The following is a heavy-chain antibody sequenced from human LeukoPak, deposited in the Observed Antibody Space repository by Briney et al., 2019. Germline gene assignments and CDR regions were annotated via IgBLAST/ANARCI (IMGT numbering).Heavy chain of an antibody. CDR3: ARDVSLNSGIAFDI. CDR1: GGSTIVYY. CDR2: IYYSGST. J-gene: IGHJ3*02. D-gene: IGHD1-14*01. V-gene: IGHV4-59*01. Sequence: SETLSLTCTVSGGSTIVYYWTWIRRPPGTGRKGFGYIYYSGSTNYNPPLKSRVTISVDTSKNQFSLKLSSVTAADTAVYYCARDVSLNSGIAFDIWGQGTMVTVSS.